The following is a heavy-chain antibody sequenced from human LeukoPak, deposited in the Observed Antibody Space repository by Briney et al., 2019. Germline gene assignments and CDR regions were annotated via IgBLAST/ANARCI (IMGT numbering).Heavy chain of an antibody. Sequence: SETLSLTCTVSGGSISNSYRSWIRQPPGKGLEWIGYIYYSGSTNYNPSLKSRVTISVDASKNQFSLKLSSVTAADTAVYYCARRFDYWGQGALVTVSS. CDR1: GGSISNSY. J-gene: IGHJ4*02. CDR3: ARRFDY. CDR2: IYYSGST. V-gene: IGHV4-59*08.